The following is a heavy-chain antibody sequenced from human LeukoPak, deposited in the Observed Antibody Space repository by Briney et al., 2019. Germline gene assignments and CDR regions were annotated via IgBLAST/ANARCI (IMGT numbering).Heavy chain of an antibody. CDR2: INHSGRT. CDR1: GGSFGGYC. CDR3: ARGKFRRNWFDP. J-gene: IGHJ5*02. Sequence: KSSETLSLTCAVYGGSFGGYCWSWIRQPPGRGREWMGEINHSGRTTYNPSLKSRVTISVDTSKNQFSLKLSSVTAAHTAVYYCARGKFRRNWFDPWGQGTLVTVSS. V-gene: IGHV4-34*01.